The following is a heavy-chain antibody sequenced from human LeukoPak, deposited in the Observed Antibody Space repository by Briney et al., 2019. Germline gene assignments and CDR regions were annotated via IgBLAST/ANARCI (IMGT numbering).Heavy chain of an antibody. Sequence: PSETLSLTCTVSGGSISSYYWSWIRQPPGQGLEWIGYIYYSGSTYYNPSLKSRVTISVDTSKNQFSLKLSSVTAADTAVYYCARSGDGYHPDYWGQGTLVTVSS. CDR1: GGSISSYY. CDR3: ARSGDGYHPDY. V-gene: IGHV4-59*01. D-gene: IGHD5-12*01. J-gene: IGHJ4*02. CDR2: IYYSGST.